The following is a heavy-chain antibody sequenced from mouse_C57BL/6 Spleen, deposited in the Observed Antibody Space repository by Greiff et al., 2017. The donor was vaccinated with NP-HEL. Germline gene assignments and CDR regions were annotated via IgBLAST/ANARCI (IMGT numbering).Heavy chain of an antibody. D-gene: IGHD2-3*01. Sequence: EVKLMESGPELVKPGASVKMSCKASGYTFTDYNMHWVKQSHGKSLEWIGYINPNNGGTSYNQKFKGKATLTVNKSSSTAYMELRSLTSEDSAVYYCARGGYDGYYLDYWGQGTTLTVSS. CDR3: ARGGYDGYYLDY. CDR1: GYTFTDYN. CDR2: INPNNGGT. V-gene: IGHV1-22*01. J-gene: IGHJ2*01.